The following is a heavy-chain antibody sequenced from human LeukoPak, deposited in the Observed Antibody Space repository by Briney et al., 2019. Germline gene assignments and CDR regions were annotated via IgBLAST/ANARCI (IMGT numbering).Heavy chain of an antibody. Sequence: GGSLRLSCAASGFTFSNYAMNWVRQAPGKGLEWVSTITSNGGSTYYADSVEGWFTISRDNSKNTLYLHMNSVRAEDTAVYYCAKGGCSASCYSTYWAQGTLVTVSS. V-gene: IGHV3-23*01. CDR1: GFTFSNYA. J-gene: IGHJ4*02. CDR3: AKGGCSASCYSTY. CDR2: ITSNGGST. D-gene: IGHD2-2*02.